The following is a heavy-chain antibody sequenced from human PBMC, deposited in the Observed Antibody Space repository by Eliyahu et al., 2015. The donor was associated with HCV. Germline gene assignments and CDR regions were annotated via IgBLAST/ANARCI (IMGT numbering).Heavy chain of an antibody. D-gene: IGHD3-16*01. V-gene: IGHV3-43*02. CDR2: ISGDGTRT. Sequence: EVQLVESGGGVVQPGGSLRLSCTASGFTFHTXDMHWVRQAPGKGLQWVSLISGDGTRTYYADFARGRFAISRDNSKSSLFLHMHSLRPXDTAFYYCVKGDGWGQGTLVTVS. CDR1: GFTFHTXD. J-gene: IGHJ4*02. CDR3: VKGDG.